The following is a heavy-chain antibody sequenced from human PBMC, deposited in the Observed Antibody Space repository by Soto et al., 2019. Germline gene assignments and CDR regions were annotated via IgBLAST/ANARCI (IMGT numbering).Heavy chain of an antibody. Sequence: GGSLRLSCAASGFTFSNYGVHWVRQAPGKGLKWAAVIWYDGSSEYYTESVKGRFIISRDNDKYTLYLQMNSLRAEDTAVYYCARVPGSGTYYDNRIANDAFDIWGQGTMVTVSS. CDR3: ARVPGSGTYYDNRIANDAFDI. D-gene: IGHD3-10*01. CDR1: GFTFSNYG. CDR2: IWYDGSSE. V-gene: IGHV3-33*01. J-gene: IGHJ3*02.